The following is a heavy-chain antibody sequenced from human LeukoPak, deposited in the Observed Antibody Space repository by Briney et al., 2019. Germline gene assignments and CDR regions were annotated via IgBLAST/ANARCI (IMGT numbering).Heavy chain of an antibody. CDR1: GFTFSSYS. Sequence: RTGGSLRLSCAASGFTFSSYSMNWVRQAPGKGLEWVSSISSSSSYIYYADSVKGRFNISRDNAKNSLYLQMNSLRAEDTAVYYCASTPTYYYDSSGYYPFDYWGQGTLVTVSS. D-gene: IGHD3-22*01. J-gene: IGHJ4*02. CDR3: ASTPTYYYDSSGYYPFDY. CDR2: ISSSSSYI. V-gene: IGHV3-21*01.